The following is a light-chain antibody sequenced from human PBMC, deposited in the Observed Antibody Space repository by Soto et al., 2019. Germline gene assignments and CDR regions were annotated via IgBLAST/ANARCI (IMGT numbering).Light chain of an antibody. CDR1: QSINNW. V-gene: IGKV1-5*03. CDR3: QQYHTYWT. J-gene: IGKJ1*01. CDR2: KTS. Sequence: DIQMTQSPSTLSASVGDRVTITCRASQSINNWLAWYQQKPGKVPKLLIYKTSSLESGVPSRFSGSGSGTEFTLTISSLQPDDFATYYCQQYHTYWTCGQGTKVDVK.